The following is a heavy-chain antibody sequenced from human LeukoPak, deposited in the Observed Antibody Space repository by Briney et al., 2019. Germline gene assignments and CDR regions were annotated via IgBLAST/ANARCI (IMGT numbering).Heavy chain of an antibody. J-gene: IGHJ6*02. CDR1: GFTFSSYW. Sequence: GGSLRLSCAASGFTFSSYWMSWVRQAPGKGLEWVANIKQDGSEKYYVDSVKGRFTISRDNAKISLYLQMNSLRAEDTAVYYCARERRALLWFPQGYYGMDVWGQGTTVTVSS. CDR2: IKQDGSEK. CDR3: ARERRALLWFPQGYYGMDV. D-gene: IGHD3-10*01. V-gene: IGHV3-7*01.